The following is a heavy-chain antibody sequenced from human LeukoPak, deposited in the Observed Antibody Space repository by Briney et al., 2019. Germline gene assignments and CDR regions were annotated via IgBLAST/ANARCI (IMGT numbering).Heavy chain of an antibody. Sequence: GGSLRLSCAASGFTFSSYEMNWVRQAPGKGLEWVSYISSSGSTIYYADSVKGRFTISRDNAKNSLYLQMNSLRAEDTAAYYCARGSPLITMVRGVINGGFDYWGQGTLVTVSS. CDR1: GFTFSSYE. J-gene: IGHJ4*02. V-gene: IGHV3-48*03. CDR3: ARGSPLITMVRGVINGGFDY. CDR2: ISSSGSTI. D-gene: IGHD3-10*01.